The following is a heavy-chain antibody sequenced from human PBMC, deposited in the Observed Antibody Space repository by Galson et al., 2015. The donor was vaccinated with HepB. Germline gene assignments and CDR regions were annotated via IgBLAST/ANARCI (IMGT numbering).Heavy chain of an antibody. CDR1: GVSISSRSYY. V-gene: IGHV4-39*01. J-gene: IGHJ6*02. CDR3: ARAAGDTLTYAMDD. Sequence: SETLSLTCSVSGVSISSRSYYWVWIRQPPGKGLEYIGSIYYTGNTYYNPSLKSRVTTSLDTSKNQFSLKLTSVTATDTAVYYCARAAGDTLTYAMDDWGQGTTVTVSS. CDR2: IYYTGNT. D-gene: IGHD6-13*01.